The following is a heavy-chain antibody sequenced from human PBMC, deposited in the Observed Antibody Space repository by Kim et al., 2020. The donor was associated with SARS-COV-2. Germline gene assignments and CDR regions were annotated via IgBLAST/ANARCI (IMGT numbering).Heavy chain of an antibody. CDR2: IYDSGTT. J-gene: IGHJ6*03. CDR1: GASIGSIKDDQ. Sequence: SETLSLTCSVSGASIGSIKDDQWSWLRQPPGKGLEYIATIYDSGTTFYSPFLKSRVTMSVDVSKNQFSLRLTSVTAADTAVYYCARHTYGLGLCVWGKG. CDR3: ARHTYGLGLCV. D-gene: IGHD4-17*01. V-gene: IGHV4-61*08.